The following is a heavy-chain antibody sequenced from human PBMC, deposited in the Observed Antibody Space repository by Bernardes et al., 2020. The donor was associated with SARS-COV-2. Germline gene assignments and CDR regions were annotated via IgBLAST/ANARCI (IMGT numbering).Heavy chain of an antibody. Sequence: GGSLRLSCATSGFTFRSYGMTWVRQAPGKGLEWVAGTVIGDGDTHYADSVKGRFTISRDNSKNTLYLQMNSLRADDTAVYYCAKDSAVATYYNYALDVWGQGTTVTVSS. D-gene: IGHD5-12*01. CDR3: AKDSAVATYYNYALDV. V-gene: IGHV3-23*01. CDR2: TVIGDGDT. J-gene: IGHJ6*02. CDR1: GFTFRSYG.